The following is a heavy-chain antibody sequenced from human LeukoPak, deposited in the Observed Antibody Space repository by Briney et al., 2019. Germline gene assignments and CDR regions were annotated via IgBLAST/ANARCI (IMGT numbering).Heavy chain of an antibody. Sequence: QPGGTLRLSCAASGFTFSSYGMSWVRQAPGKGLEWVAFIRYDGSDKSYADSVKGRFTISRDNSENTLYLQINSLRVEDTAVYYCAKDTPTTGYHLDSWGQGTLVTVSS. D-gene: IGHD1-1*01. CDR2: IRYDGSDK. CDR3: AKDTPTTGYHLDS. CDR1: GFTFSSYG. J-gene: IGHJ4*02. V-gene: IGHV3-30*02.